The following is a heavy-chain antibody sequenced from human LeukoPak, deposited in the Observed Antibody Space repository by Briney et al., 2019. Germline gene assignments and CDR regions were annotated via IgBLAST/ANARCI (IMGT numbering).Heavy chain of an antibody. CDR1: GFTVGSGR. D-gene: IGHD1-1*01. CDR2: IYSDDAT. CDR3: ASEGTTGTTWGPDY. J-gene: IGHJ4*02. Sequence: GGSLRLSCAASGFTVGSGRRMSWVRQAPGEGLEWISTIYSDDATNYGDSVKGRFTISRDNSRNTLYLQMNSLRAEDTAVYYCASEGTTGTTWGPDYWGQGTLVTVSS. V-gene: IGHV3-53*01.